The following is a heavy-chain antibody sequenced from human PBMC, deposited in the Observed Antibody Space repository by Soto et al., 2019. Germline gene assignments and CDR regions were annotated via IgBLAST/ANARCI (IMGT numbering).Heavy chain of an antibody. V-gene: IGHV3-23*01. J-gene: IGHJ4*02. Sequence: EVQLLESGGGLVQPGGSLRLSCAASGFTFSSYAMSWVRQAPGKGLEWVSAISGSGGSTSYADSVKGRFTISRDNSKNTLYLQINSLRAEDTAVDYCAIGDYGDERYFDYWGQGTLVTVSS. D-gene: IGHD4-17*01. CDR2: ISGSGGST. CDR3: AIGDYGDERYFDY. CDR1: GFTFSSYA.